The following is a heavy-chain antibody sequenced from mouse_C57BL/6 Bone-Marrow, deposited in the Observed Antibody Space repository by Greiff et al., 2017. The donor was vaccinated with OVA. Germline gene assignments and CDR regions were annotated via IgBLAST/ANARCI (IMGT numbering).Heavy chain of an antibody. V-gene: IGHV1-81*01. CDR2: IYPRSGNT. CDR3: ARWRWLPLYYFDY. Sequence: QVQLKESGAELARPGASVKLSCKASGYTFTSYGISWVKQRTGQGLEWIGEIYPRSGNTYYNEKFKGKATLTADKSSSTAYMELRSLTSEDSAVYFCARWRWLPLYYFDYGGQGTTLTVSS. J-gene: IGHJ2*01. D-gene: IGHD2-3*01. CDR1: GYTFTSYG.